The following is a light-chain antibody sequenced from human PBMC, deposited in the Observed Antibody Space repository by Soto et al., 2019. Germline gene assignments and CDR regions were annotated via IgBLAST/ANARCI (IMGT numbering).Light chain of an antibody. Sequence: DIQMTQSPSSLSASVGDRVTITCRASRVIGNYLAWYQQKPGKVPKLLIYGAYTLQSGVPSRFSGSGSGTDFTLTISSLQPEDVAIYYCQKYNSGLITFGQGTRLEIK. CDR2: GAY. CDR1: RVIGNY. CDR3: QKYNSGLIT. V-gene: IGKV1-27*01. J-gene: IGKJ5*01.